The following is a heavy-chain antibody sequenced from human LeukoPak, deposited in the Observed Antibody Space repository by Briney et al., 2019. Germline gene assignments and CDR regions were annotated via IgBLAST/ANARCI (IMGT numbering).Heavy chain of an antibody. CDR1: GYSFTNNW. D-gene: IGHD1-7*01. Sequence: GAALKISCKGSGYSFTNNWIGWVRPTRRKGLGWMGIIYPGDSDTRYSPSFQGQVTIAADKSISTAYLQWSSLKASDTAMYYCARLGITGTTLSWFDPWGQGTLVTVAS. CDR2: IYPGDSDT. V-gene: IGHV5-51*01. CDR3: ARLGITGTTLSWFDP. J-gene: IGHJ5*02.